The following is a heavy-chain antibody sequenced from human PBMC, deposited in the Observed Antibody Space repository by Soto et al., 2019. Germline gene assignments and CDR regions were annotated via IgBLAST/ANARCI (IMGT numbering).Heavy chain of an antibody. V-gene: IGHV4-31*03. CDR1: GGSISSGGYY. D-gene: IGHD3-3*01. CDR2: IYYSRST. CDR3: AREGRGRITIFGVVPRGSYYCALDV. Sequence: SETLSLTCTVSGGSISSGGYYWIWHRPHQGQGLEWYVYIYYSRSTYYNPSIKRRATITVDTNNNQFPLKLSSVTAADTAVYYCAREGRGRITIFGVVPRGSYYCALDVWGEGTPVTVSS. J-gene: IGHJ6*01.